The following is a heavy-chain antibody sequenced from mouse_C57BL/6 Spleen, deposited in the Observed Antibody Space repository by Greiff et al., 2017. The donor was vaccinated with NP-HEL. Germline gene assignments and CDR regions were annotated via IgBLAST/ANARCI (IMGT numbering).Heavy chain of an antibody. D-gene: IGHD2-4*01. CDR3: ARQSDYDAWFAY. J-gene: IGHJ3*01. V-gene: IGHV5-6*01. CDR2: ISSGGSYN. Sequence: EVKLMESGGDLVEPGGSLKLSCAASGFTFSSYGMSWVRQTPDKRLEWVATISSGGSYNYSPDSVKGRFTISRDNAKNTLYLQMSSLKSEDTAMYYCARQSDYDAWFAYWGQGTLVTVSA. CDR1: GFTFSSYG.